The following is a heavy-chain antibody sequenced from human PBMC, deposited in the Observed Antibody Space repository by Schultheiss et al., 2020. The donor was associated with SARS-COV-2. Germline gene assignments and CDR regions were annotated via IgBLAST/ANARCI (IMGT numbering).Heavy chain of an antibody. V-gene: IGHV1-69*04. D-gene: IGHD3-10*01. CDR3: ARGLELLWFGESTDY. CDR2: IIPILGIA. Sequence: SVKVSCKASGGTFSSYAISWVRQAPGQGLEWMGRIIPILGIANYAQKFQGRVTITADKSTSTAYMELRSLRSDDTAVYYCARGLELLWFGESTDYWGQGTLVTVSS. CDR1: GGTFSSYA. J-gene: IGHJ4*02.